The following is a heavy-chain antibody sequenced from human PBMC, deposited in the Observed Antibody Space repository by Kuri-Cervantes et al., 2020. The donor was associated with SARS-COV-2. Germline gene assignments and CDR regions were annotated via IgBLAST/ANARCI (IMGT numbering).Heavy chain of an antibody. D-gene: IGHD6-13*01. V-gene: IGHV1-8*03. CDR3: ARDFIAAAGIDY. CDR2: MNPNSGNT. Sequence: ASVKVSCKASGYTFTSYDINWVRQATGQGLEWMGWMNPNSGNTGYAQKFQGRVTITRNTSISTAYMELSSLRSEDTAVCYCARDFIAAAGIDYWGQGTLVTVSS. CDR1: GYTFTSYD. J-gene: IGHJ4*02.